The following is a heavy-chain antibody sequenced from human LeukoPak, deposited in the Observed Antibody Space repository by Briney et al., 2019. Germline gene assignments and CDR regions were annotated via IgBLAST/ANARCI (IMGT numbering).Heavy chain of an antibody. J-gene: IGHJ4*02. D-gene: IGHD5-12*01. CDR1: GFTFSNAW. Sequence: PGGSLRLSCAASGFTFSNAWMSWVRQAPGKGLEWVGRIKSKTDGGTTDYAAPVKGRFTISRDDSKNTLYLQMNSLKTEDTAVYYCTTDVGHSRYSGYDLRDYWGQGTLVTVSS. CDR2: IKSKTDGGTT. CDR3: TTDVGHSRYSGYDLRDY. V-gene: IGHV3-15*01.